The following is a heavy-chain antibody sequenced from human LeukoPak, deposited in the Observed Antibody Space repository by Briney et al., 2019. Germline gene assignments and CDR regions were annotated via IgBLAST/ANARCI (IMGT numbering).Heavy chain of an antibody. V-gene: IGHV3-7*03. Sequence: HPGGSLRLSCAASGFTFSTYWMSWVRQAPGKGLEWVANIKQDGSEKYYMDSVKSRLTISRDNAKKSLYLQMNSLRAEDTAVYYCASGFLDDFWSGHFWGQGTLVTVSS. CDR3: ASGFLDDFWSGHF. D-gene: IGHD3-3*01. CDR1: GFTFSTYW. J-gene: IGHJ4*02. CDR2: IKQDGSEK.